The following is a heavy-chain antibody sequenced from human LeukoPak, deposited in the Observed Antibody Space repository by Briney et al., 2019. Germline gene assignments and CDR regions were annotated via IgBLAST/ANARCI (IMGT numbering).Heavy chain of an antibody. CDR1: GGSISSSY. Sequence: SETLSLTCTVSGGSISSSYWAWIRQPPGKGLEWIGYIYYSGSTNYNPSLKSRVTISVDTSKNQFSLKLSSVTAADTAVYYCARGDPYSSGWYYFDYWGQGTLVTVSS. D-gene: IGHD6-19*01. CDR3: ARGDPYSSGWYYFDY. CDR2: IYYSGST. J-gene: IGHJ4*02. V-gene: IGHV4-59*01.